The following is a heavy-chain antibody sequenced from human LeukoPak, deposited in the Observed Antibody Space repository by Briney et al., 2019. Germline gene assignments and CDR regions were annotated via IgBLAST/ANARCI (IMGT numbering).Heavy chain of an antibody. J-gene: IGHJ4*02. CDR1: GFTVSSNY. CDR2: IYSGGST. Sequence: GGPLRLSCAASGFTVSSNYMSWVRQAPGKGLEWVSVIYSGGSTYYADSVKGRFTISRHNSKNTLYLQMNSLRAEDTAVYYCARGSNYYDSSGYPPPGFDYWGQGTLVTVSS. CDR3: ARGSNYYDSSGYPPPGFDY. D-gene: IGHD3-22*01. V-gene: IGHV3-53*04.